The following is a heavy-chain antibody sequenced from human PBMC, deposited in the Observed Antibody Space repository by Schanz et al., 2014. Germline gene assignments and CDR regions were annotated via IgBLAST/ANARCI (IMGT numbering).Heavy chain of an antibody. D-gene: IGHD3-22*01. V-gene: IGHV1-69*04. CDR2: ISPLLGVA. CDR1: GGTFVTFF. CDR3: ARDIQYHYDTSGPVGAFDI. J-gene: IGHJ3*02. Sequence: QVHLVQSGAEVKEPGSSVKVSCKPSGGTFVTFFFTWVRQAPGQGPQWMGRISPLLGVANYAQKFQGRVTNTADISTSTAYMDLSSLRSDDTAVYYCARDIQYHYDTSGPVGAFDIWGQGTVVTVSS.